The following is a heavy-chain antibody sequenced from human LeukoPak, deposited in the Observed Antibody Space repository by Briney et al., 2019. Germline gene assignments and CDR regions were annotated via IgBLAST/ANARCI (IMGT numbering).Heavy chain of an antibody. CDR1: GGTFSSYA. D-gene: IGHD6-13*01. V-gene: IGHV1-69*04. CDR2: IIPILGIA. J-gene: IGHJ1*01. Sequence: GASVKVSCKASGGTFSSYAISWVRQAPGQGLEWMGKIIPILGIANYAQKFQGRVTITADKSTSTAYMELSSLRSEDTAVYYCARQSGYSSSWSRNSVPAEYFQHWGQGTLVTVSS. CDR3: ARQSGYSSSWSRNSVPAEYFQH.